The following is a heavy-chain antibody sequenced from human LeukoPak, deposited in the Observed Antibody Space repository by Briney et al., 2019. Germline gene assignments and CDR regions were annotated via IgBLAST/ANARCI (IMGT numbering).Heavy chain of an antibody. D-gene: IGHD3-10*01. CDR1: GFTFSSYS. CDR3: AKYYALGSSAWFDP. V-gene: IGHV3-21*01. CDR2: ISSSSSYI. Sequence: GGSLRLSCAASGFTFSSYSMNWVRQAPGKGLEWVSSISSSSSYIYYADSVKGRFTISRDNAKNSLYLQMNSLRAEDTAVYYCAKYYALGSSAWFDPWGQGTLVTVSS. J-gene: IGHJ5*02.